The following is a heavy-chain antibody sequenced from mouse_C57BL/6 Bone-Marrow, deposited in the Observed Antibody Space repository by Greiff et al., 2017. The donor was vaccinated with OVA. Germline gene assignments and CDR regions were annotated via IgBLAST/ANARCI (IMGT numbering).Heavy chain of an antibody. CDR1: GYTFTSYG. J-gene: IGHJ3*01. D-gene: IGHD2-4*01. Sequence: QVQLQQPGAELARPGASVKLSCKASGYTFTSYGISWVKQRPGQGLEWIGEITPRSGNTYYNEKFKGKATLTADNASSTAYMALRSLTSEDSAVYFCARPSYCDYDGWVACWDQGTRVTVSA. CDR2: ITPRSGNT. CDR3: ARPSYCDYDGWVAC. V-gene: IGHV1-81*01.